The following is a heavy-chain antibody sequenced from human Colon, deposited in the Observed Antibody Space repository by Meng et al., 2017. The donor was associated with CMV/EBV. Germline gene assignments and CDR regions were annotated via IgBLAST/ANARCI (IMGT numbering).Heavy chain of an antibody. J-gene: IGHJ5*02. Sequence: SETLSLTCIVSGGSVSGYYWSWIRHPPGKGLEWIGYVHYSGRTHYNPSLMNRVTISVDTSKNQFSLNVESVTAADTAVYYCAQLRGITGWFDPWGQGTLVTVSS. CDR3: AQLRGITGWFDP. D-gene: IGHD1-14*01. CDR2: VHYSGRT. V-gene: IGHV4-59*02. CDR1: GGSVSGYY.